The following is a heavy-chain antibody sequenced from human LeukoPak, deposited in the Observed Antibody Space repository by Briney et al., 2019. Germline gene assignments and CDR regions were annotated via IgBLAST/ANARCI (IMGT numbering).Heavy chain of an antibody. D-gene: IGHD4-17*01. CDR3: ARGIGSTVFFDY. CDR1: GFTFSSYA. CDR2: ITGSGGST. V-gene: IGHV3-23*01. Sequence: PGGSLRLSCAASGFTFSSYAMTWLRQAPGKGLEWVSTITGSGGSTYYADSVKGRFTISRDNSKNTLYLQMNSLRAEDTAVYYCARGIGSTVFFDYWGQGTLVTVSS. J-gene: IGHJ4*02.